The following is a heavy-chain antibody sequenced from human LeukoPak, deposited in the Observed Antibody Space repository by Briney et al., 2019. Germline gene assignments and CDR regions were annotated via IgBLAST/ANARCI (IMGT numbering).Heavy chain of an antibody. Sequence: GGSLRLSWAASGFTFSRYGMDWVRQARGKGLEWVTFIRYDLIHKYYALSVKRRFTISRDNSKHTLYLQMNSLRAEDTALYYCAKDRYDSSGYYWAQDYWGQGTLVTVSS. CDR3: AKDRYDSSGYYWAQDY. V-gene: IGHV3-30*02. CDR2: IRYDLIHK. CDR1: GFTFSRYG. J-gene: IGHJ4*02. D-gene: IGHD3-22*01.